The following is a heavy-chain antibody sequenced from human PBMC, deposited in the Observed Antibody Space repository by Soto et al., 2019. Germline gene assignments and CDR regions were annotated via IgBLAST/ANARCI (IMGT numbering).Heavy chain of an antibody. D-gene: IGHD3-9*01. V-gene: IGHV4-61*01. CDR3: ARAQVDYDVLTGYSYYGMDV. Sequence: SETLSLTCTVSGGSVSSGSYYWSWIRQPPGKGLEWIGYIYYSGSTNYNPSLKSRVTISVDTSKNQFSLKLSSVTAADTAVYYCARAQVDYDVLTGYSYYGMDVWGQGTTVTVSS. CDR1: GGSVSSGSYY. J-gene: IGHJ6*02. CDR2: IYYSGST.